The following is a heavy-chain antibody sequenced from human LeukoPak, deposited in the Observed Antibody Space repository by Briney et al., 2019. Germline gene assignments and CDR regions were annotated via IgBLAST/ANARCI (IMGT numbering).Heavy chain of an antibody. Sequence: SETLSLTCSVSGGSICRNNTYWGWIRQPPGKGLEWIGSIYYSGNTYYNPSLKSRVIMSVDTSKNQFSLKLSSVTAADTAVYYCASRRIYCSGLTCTEHLHYLVRGTLVTVSS. CDR2: IYYSGNT. CDR3: ASRRIYCSGLTCTEHLHY. V-gene: IGHV4-39*01. CDR1: GGSICRNNTY. D-gene: IGHD2-15*01. J-gene: IGHJ4*02.